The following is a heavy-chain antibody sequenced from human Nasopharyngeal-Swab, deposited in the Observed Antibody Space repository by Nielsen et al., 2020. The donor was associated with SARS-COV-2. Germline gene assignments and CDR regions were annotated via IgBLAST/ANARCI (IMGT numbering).Heavy chain of an antibody. V-gene: IGHV3-7*01. CDR2: IKQDGSEK. D-gene: IGHD5-24*01. CDR1: GFTFSSYW. CDR3: ASGVGYACSFVDY. J-gene: IGHJ4*02. Sequence: GESLKISCAASGFTFSSYWMSWVRQAPGKGLEWVANIKQDGSEKYYVDSVKGRFTISRDNAKNSLYLQMNSLRAEDTAVYYCASGVGYACSFVDYWGQGTLVTVSS.